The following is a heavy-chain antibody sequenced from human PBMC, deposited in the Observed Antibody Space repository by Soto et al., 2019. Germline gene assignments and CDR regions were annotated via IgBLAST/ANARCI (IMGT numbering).Heavy chain of an antibody. CDR1: GFTFNKYA. CDR3: AKDQGYSGSGSYYQLDY. Sequence: PGGSLRLSCAASGFTFNKYAMSWVRQAPGKGLEWVSAISGTGSSIYYADSVKGRFTISRDNSKNTLYLQMNSLRAEDTAVYYCAKDQGYSGSGSYYQLDYRGQGALVTVSS. J-gene: IGHJ4*02. CDR2: ISGTGSSI. V-gene: IGHV3-23*01. D-gene: IGHD3-10*01.